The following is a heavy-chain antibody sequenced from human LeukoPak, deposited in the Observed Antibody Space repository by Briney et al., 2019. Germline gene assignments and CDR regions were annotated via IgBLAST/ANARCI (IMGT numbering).Heavy chain of an antibody. CDR2: IYHSGST. D-gene: IGHD6-13*01. CDR1: GYSISSGYY. Sequence: KPSETLSLTCTVSGYSISSGYYWGWIRQPPGKGLEWIGSIYHSGSTYYNPSLKSRATISVDTSKNQFSLKLSSVTAADTAVYYCARTRYSSSWYSRLGYYYYMDVWGKGTTVTVSS. CDR3: ARTRYSSSWYSRLGYYYYMDV. J-gene: IGHJ6*03. V-gene: IGHV4-38-2*02.